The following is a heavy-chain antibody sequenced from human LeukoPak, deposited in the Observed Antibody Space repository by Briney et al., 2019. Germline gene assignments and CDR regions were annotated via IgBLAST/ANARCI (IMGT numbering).Heavy chain of an antibody. Sequence: TSETLSLTCTVSGGSISSSNYYWGWIRQPPGKGLEWIGSIYYIGRTDYNPSLKSRVTILVDTSKNQFSLKLSSVTAADTAVYYCARDQYYYDSSGYYRFDYWGQGTLVTVSS. J-gene: IGHJ4*02. CDR3: ARDQYYYDSSGYYRFDY. V-gene: IGHV4-39*07. CDR1: GGSISSSNYY. D-gene: IGHD3-22*01. CDR2: IYYIGRT.